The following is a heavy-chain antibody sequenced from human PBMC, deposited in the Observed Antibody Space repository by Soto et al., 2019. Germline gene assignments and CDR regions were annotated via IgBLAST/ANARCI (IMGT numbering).Heavy chain of an antibody. D-gene: IGHD2-2*01. CDR3: ARDIVVVPAARGNGMDV. J-gene: IGHJ6*02. V-gene: IGHV3-21*01. Sequence: EVQLVESGGGLVKPGGSLRLSCAASGFTFSSYSMNWVRQAPGKGLEWVSSISSSSSYIYYADSVKGRFTISRDNAKNSLYLQMNSLRAEDTAVYYCARDIVVVPAARGNGMDVWGQGTTVTVSS. CDR2: ISSSSSYI. CDR1: GFTFSSYS.